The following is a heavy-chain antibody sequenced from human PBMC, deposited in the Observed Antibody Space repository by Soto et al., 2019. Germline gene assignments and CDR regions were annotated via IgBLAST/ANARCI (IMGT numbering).Heavy chain of an antibody. CDR1: GGSISSGGYY. Sequence: SETLSLTCTVSGGSISSGGYYWSWIRQHPGKGLEWIGYIYYSGSTYYNPSLKSRVTISVDTSKNQFSLKLSSVTAADTAVYYCTRQVPYSLGPQPDCWGQGTLVTVSS. D-gene: IGHD4-4*01. CDR3: TRQVPYSLGPQPDC. V-gene: IGHV4-31*03. CDR2: IYYSGST. J-gene: IGHJ4*02.